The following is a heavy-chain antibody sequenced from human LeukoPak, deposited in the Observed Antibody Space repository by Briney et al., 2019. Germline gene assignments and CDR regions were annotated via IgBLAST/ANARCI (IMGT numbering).Heavy chain of an antibody. CDR3: ARDDGRGVITHGFDY. Sequence: GGSLRLSCAASGFTFSSYWMHWVRQAPGKGLVWVSRINSDGSSTSYADSVKGRFTISRDNAKNTLYLQMNSLRAEDTAVYYCARDDGRGVITHGFDYWGQGTLVTVSS. J-gene: IGHJ4*02. D-gene: IGHD3-10*01. CDR2: INSDGSST. V-gene: IGHV3-74*01. CDR1: GFTFSSYW.